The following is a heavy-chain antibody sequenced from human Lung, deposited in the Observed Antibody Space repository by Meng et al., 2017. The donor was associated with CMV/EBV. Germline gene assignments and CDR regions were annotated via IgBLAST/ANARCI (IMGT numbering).Heavy chain of an antibody. Sequence: LXCTVSGGSISGYYWNWIRQHPGKGLEWIGYIYYSGSTYYNSYLKGRVTISVDTSTNQVSLKLSSVTAADTAVYYCARGLYDTSGIFDYWGQGTVVTVAS. D-gene: IGHD3-22*01. V-gene: IGHV4-31*03. CDR2: IYYSGST. CDR1: GGSISGYY. CDR3: ARGLYDTSGIFDY. J-gene: IGHJ4*02.